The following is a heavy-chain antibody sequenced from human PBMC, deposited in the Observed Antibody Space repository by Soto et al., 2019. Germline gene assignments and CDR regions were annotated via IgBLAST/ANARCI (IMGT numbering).Heavy chain of an antibody. J-gene: IGHJ4*01. Sequence: QVQLVQSGAEVKKPGSSVKVSCKASGGALSSYAISWVRQAPGQGLEWMGGLIPVLDAPNYAPKFQGRITITADMSTSAAEMKLLHLRSEDSNIYYCTNAGQKKIYGDAVRHFDYWGRGTLITVSS. CDR2: LIPVLDAP. CDR1: GGALSSYA. D-gene: IGHD4-17*01. CDR3: TNAGQKKIYGDAVRHFDY. V-gene: IGHV1-69*06.